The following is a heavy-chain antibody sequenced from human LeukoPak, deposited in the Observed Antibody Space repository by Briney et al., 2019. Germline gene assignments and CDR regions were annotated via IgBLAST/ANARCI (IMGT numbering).Heavy chain of an antibody. CDR2: IYYSGST. CDR1: GGSISSGGYY. J-gene: IGHJ4*02. D-gene: IGHD1-20*01. V-gene: IGHV4-31*03. Sequence: SQTLSLTCTVSGGSISSGGYYWSWIRQHPGKGLEWIGYIYYSGSTYYNPSLKSRVTISVDTSKNQFSLKLSSVTAADTAVYYCARGGITGILFDYWGQGTLVTVSS. CDR3: ARGGITGILFDY.